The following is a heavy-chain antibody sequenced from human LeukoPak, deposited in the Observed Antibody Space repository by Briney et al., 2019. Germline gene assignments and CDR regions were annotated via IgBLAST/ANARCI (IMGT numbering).Heavy chain of an antibody. CDR2: IRSKGSGGTI. V-gene: IGHV3-49*03. D-gene: IGHD3-3*01. Sequence: GRSLRLSCTASGFTFNEYAMSWFRQAPGKGLEWVGFIRSKGSGGTIEYAASVKGRFTLSRDDSKSIVSLQMNSLQSKDTAVYYCVKGRTRADSWGQGTLVTVSS. J-gene: IGHJ4*02. CDR3: VKGRTRADS. CDR1: GFTFNEYA.